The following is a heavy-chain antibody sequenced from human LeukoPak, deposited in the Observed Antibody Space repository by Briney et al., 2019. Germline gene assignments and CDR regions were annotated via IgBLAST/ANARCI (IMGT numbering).Heavy chain of an antibody. V-gene: IGHV3-23*01. J-gene: IGHJ5*02. D-gene: IGHD6-19*01. CDR1: GFTFSNHA. CDR2: IGGNGVST. CDR3: ARCTKYTTGWCNWFDP. Sequence: GGSLRLSCAASGFTFSNHAMNWVSQPPGKWLEWVSSIGGNGVSTYYADSVKGRFTISRDNSKETLYLQMNSLSAEDTAVYYCARCTKYTTGWCNWFDPWGQGTLVTVSS.